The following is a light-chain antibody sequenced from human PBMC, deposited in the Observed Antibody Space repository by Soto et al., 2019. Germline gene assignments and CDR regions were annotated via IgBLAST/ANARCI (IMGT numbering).Light chain of an antibody. J-gene: IGKJ4*01. CDR3: QQYGSSPT. V-gene: IGKV3-20*01. CDR1: QSVSSSY. CDR2: VAY. Sequence: EIVLTQSPGTLSLSPGERATLSCRASQSVSSSYLAWYQQKPGQAPRLLIDVAYSSAAGIPVRVSGSGSGTDFTLTISRLEAEDVAVYYCQQYGSSPTFGGGTKVEIK.